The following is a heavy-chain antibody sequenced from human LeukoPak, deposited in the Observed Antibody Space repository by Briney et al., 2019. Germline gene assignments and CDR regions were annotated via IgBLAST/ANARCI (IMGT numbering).Heavy chain of an antibody. CDR1: GYTFTGYY. J-gene: IGHJ5*02. D-gene: IGHD3-22*01. V-gene: IGHV1-2*02. CDR2: INPNSGGT. CDR3: ARDLSFYYYDSSGYSFDTYNWFDP. Sequence: ASVKVSCKASGYTFTGYYMHWVRQAPGQGLEWMGWINPNSGGTNYAQKFQGRVTMTRDTSISTAYMELSRLRSDDTAVYYCARDLSFYYYDSSGYSFDTYNWFDPWGQGTLVTVSS.